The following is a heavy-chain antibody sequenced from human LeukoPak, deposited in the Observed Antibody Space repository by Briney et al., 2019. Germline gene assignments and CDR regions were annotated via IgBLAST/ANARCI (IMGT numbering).Heavy chain of an antibody. CDR3: AREESSSWYGGDWFDP. CDR1: GFTFSSYS. J-gene: IGHJ5*02. V-gene: IGHV3-21*01. CDR2: ISSSSSYI. Sequence: GGSLRLSCAASGFTFSSYSMNWVRQAPGKGLEWVSSISSSSSYIYYADSVKGRFTISRDNAKNSLYLQMNSLRAEDTAVYYCAREESSSWYGGDWFDPWGQGTLVTVSS. D-gene: IGHD6-13*01.